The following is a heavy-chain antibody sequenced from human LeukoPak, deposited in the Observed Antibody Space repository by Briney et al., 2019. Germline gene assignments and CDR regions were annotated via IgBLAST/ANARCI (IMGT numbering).Heavy chain of an antibody. CDR2: IYHSGST. V-gene: IGHV4-4*02. J-gene: IGHJ4*02. Sequence: SETLSLTCAVSGGSISSSNRWSWVRQPPGKGLEWIGEIYHSGSTNYNPSLKSRVTISVDKSKNQFSLKLSSVTAADTAVYYCARDPGYYDSSGYSDYWGQGTLVTVSS. CDR1: GGSISSSNR. CDR3: ARDPGYYDSSGYSDY. D-gene: IGHD3-22*01.